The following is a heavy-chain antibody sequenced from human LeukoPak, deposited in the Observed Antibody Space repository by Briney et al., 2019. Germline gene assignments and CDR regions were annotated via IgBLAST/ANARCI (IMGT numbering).Heavy chain of an antibody. CDR1: GFTFSSYS. J-gene: IGHJ4*02. V-gene: IGHV3-21*01. D-gene: IGHD3-9*01. CDR3: ARVKALRYFDWLAGSDY. Sequence: PGGSLRLSCAASGFTFSSYSMNWVRQAPGKGLEWVSSISSSSSYIYYADSVKGRFTISRDNAKNSLYLQMNSLRAEDTAVYYCARVKALRYFDWLAGSDYWGQGTLVTVSS. CDR2: ISSSSSYI.